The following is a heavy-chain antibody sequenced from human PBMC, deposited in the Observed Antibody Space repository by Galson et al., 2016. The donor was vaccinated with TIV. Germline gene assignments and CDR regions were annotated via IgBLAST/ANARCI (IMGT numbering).Heavy chain of an antibody. D-gene: IGHD3-22*01. V-gene: IGHV1-18*01. CDR2: INTYNGNT. Sequence: VRQAPGQGLEWMGWINTYNGNTKYAQKVQGRVTMTADTSSRTAYMELGSLRSDDTAVYYCTREPVDPDYYDDTEDAFDIWGQGTMVTVSS. CDR3: TREPVDPDYYDDTEDAFDI. J-gene: IGHJ3*02.